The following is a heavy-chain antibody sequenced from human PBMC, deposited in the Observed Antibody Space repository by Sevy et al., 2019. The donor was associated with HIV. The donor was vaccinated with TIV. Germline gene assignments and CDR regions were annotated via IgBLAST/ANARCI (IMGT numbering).Heavy chain of an antibody. D-gene: IGHD6-19*01. J-gene: IGHJ3*02. V-gene: IGHV3-49*03. CDR1: GFTFGEYA. CDR2: IRSKTYGGTT. CDR3: SREGSEGSVAQPDAFDI. Sequence: GGSLRLSCTASGFTFGEYAMSWFRQAPGKGLEWVGFIRSKTYGGTTEHAASVKGRFTISRDDSKSIAYLQMNSLKTEDTAMYYCSREGSEGSVAQPDAFDIWGQGTMVTVSS.